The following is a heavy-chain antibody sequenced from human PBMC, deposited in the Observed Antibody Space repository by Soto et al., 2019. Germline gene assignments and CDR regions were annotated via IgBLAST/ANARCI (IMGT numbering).Heavy chain of an antibody. V-gene: IGHV3-21*01. Sequence: EVQLVESGGGLVKPGGSLRLSCAASGFTFSSYSMNWVRQAPGKGLEWVSSISSSSSYIYYADSVKGRFTISRDNAKNSLYLQTNSLRAEDTAVYYCNSEINWFDPWGQGTLVTVSS. J-gene: IGHJ5*02. CDR2: ISSSSSYI. CDR3: NSEINWFDP. D-gene: IGHD5-18*01. CDR1: GFTFSSYS.